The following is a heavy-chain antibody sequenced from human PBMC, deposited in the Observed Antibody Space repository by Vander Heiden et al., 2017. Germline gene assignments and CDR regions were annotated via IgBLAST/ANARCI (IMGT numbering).Heavy chain of an antibody. V-gene: IGHV5-51*01. CDR1: GYSFPSYC. J-gene: IGHJ5*02. D-gene: IGHD3-22*01. Sequence: EVQLVQSGAEVKKPGESLKISGKGSGYSFPSYCIGWVRQMPGKGLEWMGIIYPGDSDTRYSPSFQGQVTISADKSISTAYLQWSSLKASDTAMYYCARHVMSYYDSSGEWGWFDPWGQGTLVTVSS. CDR2: IYPGDSDT. CDR3: ARHVMSYYDSSGEWGWFDP.